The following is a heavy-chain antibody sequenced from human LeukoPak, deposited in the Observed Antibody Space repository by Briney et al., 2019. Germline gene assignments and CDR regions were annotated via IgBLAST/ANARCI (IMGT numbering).Heavy chain of an antibody. J-gene: IGHJ5*02. CDR2: IYYSGST. Sequence: SETLSLTCTVSGGSISSYYWSWIRQPPGKGLEWIGYIYYSGSTNYNPSLKSRVTISVDTSKNQFSLKLSSVTAADTAVYYCARGALWPYHFGNWFDPWGQGTLVTVSS. CDR3: ARGALWPYHFGNWFDP. V-gene: IGHV4-59*01. D-gene: IGHD3-10*01. CDR1: GGSISSYY.